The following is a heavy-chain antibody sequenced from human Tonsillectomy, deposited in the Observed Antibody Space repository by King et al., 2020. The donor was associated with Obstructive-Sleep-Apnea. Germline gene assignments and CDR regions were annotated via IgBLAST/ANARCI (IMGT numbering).Heavy chain of an antibody. CDR1: GFTFNIYS. J-gene: IGHJ4*02. Sequence: VQLVESGGGLVKPGGSLRLSCAASGFTFNIYSMNWVRQAPGKGLEWVSSISISSNYIYYADSVKGRFTISRDNPKNSLFLQMNSLRVEDTAVYYCAREACSGGTCYFDYWGQGTLVTVSS. CDR3: AREACSGGTCYFDY. D-gene: IGHD2-15*01. V-gene: IGHV3-21*01. CDR2: ISISSNYI.